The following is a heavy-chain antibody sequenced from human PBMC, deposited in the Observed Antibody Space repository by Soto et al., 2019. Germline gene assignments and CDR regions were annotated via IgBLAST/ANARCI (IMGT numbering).Heavy chain of an antibody. CDR3: AKMGFRSSTGSYDYTMDV. V-gene: IGHV3-23*01. Sequence: PGGSLRLSCAASGFTFGTYAMTWVRQAPGKGLERVSVTTGSGSSSYYADSVKGRFTISRDNSKNTLYLQMKSLRAEDTAVYYCAKMGFRSSTGSYDYTMDVWGQGTTVTVSS. CDR1: GFTFGTYA. CDR2: TTGSGSSS. J-gene: IGHJ6*02. D-gene: IGHD5-12*01.